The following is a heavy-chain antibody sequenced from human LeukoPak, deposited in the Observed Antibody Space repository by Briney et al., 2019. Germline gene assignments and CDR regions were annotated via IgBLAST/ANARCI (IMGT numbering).Heavy chain of an antibody. V-gene: IGHV3-7*03. J-gene: IGHJ4*02. D-gene: IGHD6-19*01. Sequence: GGSLRLSCAVSGFSFDTYWMTWVRQAPGKGLEWVANIKPDGSEKYYVDSLKGRFTISRDNARNSLYLQMNSLRAEDTAVYYCARGTQWLVYYFDYWGQGTLVTVSS. CDR2: IKPDGSEK. CDR1: GFSFDTYW. CDR3: ARGTQWLVYYFDY.